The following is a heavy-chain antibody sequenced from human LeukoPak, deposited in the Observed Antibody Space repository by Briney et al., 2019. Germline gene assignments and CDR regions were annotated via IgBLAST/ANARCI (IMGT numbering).Heavy chain of an antibody. Sequence: SVKVSCKASGCTFSIYAISWVRQAPGQGLEWMGGIIPIFGTANYAQKFQGRVTITTAESTSTAYMELTSLRSEDTAVYYCARDYYGSGSNLYGMDVWGQGTTVTVSS. CDR1: GCTFSIYA. J-gene: IGHJ6*02. CDR2: IIPIFGTA. CDR3: ARDYYGSGSNLYGMDV. D-gene: IGHD3-10*01. V-gene: IGHV1-69*05.